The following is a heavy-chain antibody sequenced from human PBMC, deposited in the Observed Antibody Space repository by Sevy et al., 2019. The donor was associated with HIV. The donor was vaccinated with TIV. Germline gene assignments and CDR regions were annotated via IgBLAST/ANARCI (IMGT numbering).Heavy chain of an antibody. V-gene: IGHV1-69*13. Sequence: ASVKVSCKASGGIFRSNAISWVRQAPGQGLEWVGGIIAVFGTTYYAQKFQGRVTLIADESTGTVHMELRSLRSEDTAIYYCVRDTHYYVSGSFDSWGQGTQVTVSS. D-gene: IGHD3-10*01. CDR2: IIAVFGTT. J-gene: IGHJ4*01. CDR3: VRDTHYYVSGSFDS. CDR1: GGIFRSNA.